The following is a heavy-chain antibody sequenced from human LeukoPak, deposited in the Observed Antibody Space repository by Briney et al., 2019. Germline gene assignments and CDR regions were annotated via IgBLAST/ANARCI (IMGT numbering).Heavy chain of an antibody. Sequence: SETLSLTCTVSGGSISSYYWSWIRQPAGKGLEWIGRIYTNGSTNYNPSLKSRVAISVDKSKNQFSLKLSSVTAADTAVYYCARRHVVHGGNSLHFDYWGQGTLVTVSS. J-gene: IGHJ4*02. D-gene: IGHD4-23*01. CDR1: GGSISSYY. V-gene: IGHV4-4*07. CDR2: IYTNGST. CDR3: ARRHVVHGGNSLHFDY.